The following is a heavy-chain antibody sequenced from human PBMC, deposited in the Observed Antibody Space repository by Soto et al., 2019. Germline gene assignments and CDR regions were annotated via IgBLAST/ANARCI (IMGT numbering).Heavy chain of an antibody. V-gene: IGHV4-34*01. CDR3: ARAGRKYYFDY. J-gene: IGHJ4*02. Sequence: PSETLSLTCAVYGGSFSGYYWSWIRQPPGKGLEWIGEINHSGSTNYNPSLKSRVTISVDTSKNQFSLKLSSVTAADTAVYYCARAGRKYYFDYWGQGTLVTVSS. CDR2: INHSGST. D-gene: IGHD1-26*01. CDR1: GGSFSGYY.